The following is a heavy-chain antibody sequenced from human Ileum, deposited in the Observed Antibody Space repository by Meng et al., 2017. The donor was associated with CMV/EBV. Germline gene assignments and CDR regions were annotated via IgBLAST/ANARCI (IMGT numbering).Heavy chain of an antibody. CDR3: ARVETNYGSGNYFGY. CDR1: GYTFTIYA. CDR2: ISTYTGNP. Sequence: SGYTFTIYAINWVRQSPGQGPEWMGWISTYTGNPAYAQGFTGRFVFSLDTSVNTAYLQISSLKTEDTAVYYCARVETNYGSGNYFGYWGEGTLVTVSS. V-gene: IGHV7-4-1*02. J-gene: IGHJ4*02. D-gene: IGHD3-10*01.